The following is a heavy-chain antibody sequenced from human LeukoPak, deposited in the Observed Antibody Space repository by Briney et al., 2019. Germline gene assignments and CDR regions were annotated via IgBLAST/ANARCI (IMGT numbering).Heavy chain of an antibody. CDR3: ASEDNTGSSAY. V-gene: IGHV3-7*01. D-gene: IGHD3-22*01. J-gene: IGHJ4*02. Sequence: PGGSLTLSCAASGFTFSNFWMSWVRQAPGKGLEWVANIKQDGSEKYYVDSVKGRFTISRDNAKNSLYLQMSSLKGDDTALYYCASEDNTGSSAYWGQGTLVTVSS. CDR2: IKQDGSEK. CDR1: GFTFSNFW.